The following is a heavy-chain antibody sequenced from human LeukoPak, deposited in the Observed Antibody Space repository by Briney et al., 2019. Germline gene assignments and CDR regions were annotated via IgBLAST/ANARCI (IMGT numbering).Heavy chain of an antibody. CDR1: GFTVSSNY. CDR3: ARVRWEPPGNAFDI. CDR2: IYSGGST. Sequence: GGSLRLSCAASGFTVSSNYMSWVRQAPGKGLEWVSVIYSGGSTYYADSVKGRFTISRHNSKSTLYLQMNSLRAEDTAVYYCARVRWEPPGNAFDIWGQGTMVTVSS. V-gene: IGHV3-53*04. D-gene: IGHD1-26*01. J-gene: IGHJ3*02.